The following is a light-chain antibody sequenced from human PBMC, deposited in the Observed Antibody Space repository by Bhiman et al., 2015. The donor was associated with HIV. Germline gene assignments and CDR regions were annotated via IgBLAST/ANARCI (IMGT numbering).Light chain of an antibody. CDR1: KLGEQY. J-gene: IGLJ1*01. CDR3: QAWDSSTVV. V-gene: IGLV3-1*01. CDR2: QDS. Sequence: SYELTQPPSVSVYPGQTASITCSGDKLGEQYVCWYQQKPGQSPVLVMYQDSKRPSGIPERFSGSNSGNTATLTISGTQAMDEADYYCQAWDSSTVVFGTGTKVTVL.